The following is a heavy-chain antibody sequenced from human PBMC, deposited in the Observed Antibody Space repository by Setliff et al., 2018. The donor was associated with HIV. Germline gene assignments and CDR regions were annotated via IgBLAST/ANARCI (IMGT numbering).Heavy chain of an antibody. CDR3: ARGVVVAAHNWFDP. J-gene: IGHJ5*02. CDR1: GFTFSSYD. CDR2: IGTAADT. D-gene: IGHD2-15*01. Sequence: GGSLRLSCAASGFTFSSYDMFWVRQVAGKGLEWVSAIGTAADTFYPASVKGRFIISRENAKNSLYLQMNSLRVGDTAVYYCARGVVVAAHNWFDPWGQGTLVTVSS. V-gene: IGHV3-13*01.